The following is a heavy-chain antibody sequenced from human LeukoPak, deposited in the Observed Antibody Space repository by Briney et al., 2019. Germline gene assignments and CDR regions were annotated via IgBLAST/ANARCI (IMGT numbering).Heavy chain of an antibody. Sequence: GGSLRLSCAASGFTFSSYAMHWVRQAPGKGLEYVSAISSNGGSTYYANSVKGRFTISRDNSKNTLYLQMGSLRAEDMAVYYCARDYGGNSAFDYSGQGTLVTVSS. CDR1: GFTFSSYA. CDR3: ARDYGGNSAFDY. V-gene: IGHV3-64*01. D-gene: IGHD4-17*01. CDR2: ISSNGGST. J-gene: IGHJ4*02.